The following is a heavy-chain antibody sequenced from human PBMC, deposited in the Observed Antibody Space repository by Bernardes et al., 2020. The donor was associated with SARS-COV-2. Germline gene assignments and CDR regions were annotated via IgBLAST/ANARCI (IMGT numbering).Heavy chain of an antibody. CDR2: IIPENGDT. CDR3: ARTLGHSSGWQDF. J-gene: IGHJ4*02. Sequence: GYTFIGFYLHWVRQAPGQGLEWMGWIIPENGDTDYPQKFQGRVTMTRDTSIKTAYMELSRLRSDDTAVYYCARTLGHSSGWQDFWGQGTLVTVSS. CDR1: GYTFIGFY. D-gene: IGHD6-19*01. V-gene: IGHV1-2*02.